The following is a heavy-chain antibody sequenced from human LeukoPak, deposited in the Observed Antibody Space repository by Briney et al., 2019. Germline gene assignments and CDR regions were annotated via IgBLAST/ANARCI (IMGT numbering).Heavy chain of an antibody. D-gene: IGHD3-3*01. CDR2: INPSGGST. V-gene: IGHV1-46*03. J-gene: IGHJ4*02. CDR3: ARATTYYDFWSGWVRGGSFDY. CDR1: GYTFTSYY. Sequence: ASVKVSSKASGYTFTSYYMHWVRQAPGQGLEWMGIINPSGGSTSYAQKFQGRVTMTRDTSTSTVYMELSSLRSEDTAVYYCARATTYYDFWSGWVRGGSFDYWGQGTLVTVSS.